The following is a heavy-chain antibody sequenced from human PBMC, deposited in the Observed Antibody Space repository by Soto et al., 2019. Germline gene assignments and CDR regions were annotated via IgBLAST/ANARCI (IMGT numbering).Heavy chain of an antibody. CDR3: ARDGFCTSTTCRVGNWFDP. V-gene: IGHV4-34*01. CDR1: GGSFSGYH. D-gene: IGHD2-2*01. CDR2: INHRGSI. J-gene: IGHJ5*02. Sequence: SETLSPTCVVYGGSFSGYHWSWIRQSPGKGLEWIGGINHRGSINYNPSLESRVTISVDTSKNQFSLKLPSVTAADTAMYYCARDGFCTSTTCRVGNWFDPWGQGTLVTVSS.